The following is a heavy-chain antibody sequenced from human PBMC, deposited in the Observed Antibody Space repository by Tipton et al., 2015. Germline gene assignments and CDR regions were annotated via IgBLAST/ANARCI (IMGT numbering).Heavy chain of an antibody. CDR3: ARGYSNYWGY. D-gene: IGHD4-11*01. J-gene: IGHJ4*02. CDR1: GGSVSSGNYY. CDR2: ISYTENT. Sequence: TLSLTCTVSGGSVSSGNYYWSWIRQPPGKGLEWIGYISYTENTHNNPSVKSRVSISVDTSKNQFSLRLSSVTAADTAVYYCARGYSNYWGYWGQGTLVTVSS. V-gene: IGHV4-61*01.